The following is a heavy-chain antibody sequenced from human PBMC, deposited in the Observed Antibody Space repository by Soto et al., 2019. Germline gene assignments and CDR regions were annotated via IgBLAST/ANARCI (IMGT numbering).Heavy chain of an antibody. Sequence: PSETLSLTCAVSGGSISGSYYYWGWLRQSPGRGPEWIGSVFYTGFTSYNPSLESRVSVSVDTSKNQFSLKVSAVTAADTAVYYCAREGGSYDSGGYLIRGAFDIWGQGTMVTVSS. J-gene: IGHJ3*02. CDR2: VFYTGFT. CDR3: AREGGSYDSGGYLIRGAFDI. D-gene: IGHD3-22*01. CDR1: GGSISGSYYY. V-gene: IGHV4-39*02.